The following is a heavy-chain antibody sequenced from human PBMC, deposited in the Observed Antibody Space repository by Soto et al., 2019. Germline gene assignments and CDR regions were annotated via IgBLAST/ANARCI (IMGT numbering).Heavy chain of an antibody. V-gene: IGHV3-30*18. J-gene: IGHJ6*03. CDR3: AKAGGYDFWSGYPRQYYYYMDV. Sequence: GGSLRLSCAASGFTFSSYGMHWVRQAPGKGLEWVAVISYDGSNKYYADSVKGRFTISRDNSKNTLYLQMNSLRAEDTAVYYCAKAGGYDFWSGYPRQYYYYMDVWGKGTTVTVSS. CDR1: GFTFSSYG. CDR2: ISYDGSNK. D-gene: IGHD3-3*01.